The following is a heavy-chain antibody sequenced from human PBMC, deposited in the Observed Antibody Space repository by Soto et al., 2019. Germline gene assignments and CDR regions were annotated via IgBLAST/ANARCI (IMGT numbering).Heavy chain of an antibody. Sequence: LXTLALTCPVSGGSISIYYLICIRQPAGKGLGWSGRIYTSWSTNYNPSLKSRVTMSVDTSKNQFSLKLSSVTAADTAVYYCARDSPKYCGGDCYQYYYYYYGMDVWGQGTTVTVSS. J-gene: IGHJ6*02. D-gene: IGHD2-21*02. CDR2: IYTSWST. CDR3: ARDSPKYCGGDCYQYYYYYYGMDV. CDR1: GGSISIYY. V-gene: IGHV4-4*07.